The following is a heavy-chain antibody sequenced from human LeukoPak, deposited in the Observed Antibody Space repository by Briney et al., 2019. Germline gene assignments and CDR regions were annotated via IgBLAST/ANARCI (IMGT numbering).Heavy chain of an antibody. Sequence: KASETLSLTCVVYGGSFSGYYWTWIRQPPGKGLEWIGSIYHSGSTYYNPSLKSRVTISVDTSKNQFSLKLSSVTAADTAVYYCARDPFYYGSGSYQNYYFDYWGQGTLVTVSS. D-gene: IGHD3-10*01. V-gene: IGHV4-34*01. CDR3: ARDPFYYGSGSYQNYYFDY. CDR2: IYHSGST. J-gene: IGHJ4*02. CDR1: GGSFSGYY.